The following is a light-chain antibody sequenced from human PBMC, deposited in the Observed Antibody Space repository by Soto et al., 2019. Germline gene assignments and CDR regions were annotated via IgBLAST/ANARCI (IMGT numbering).Light chain of an antibody. CDR2: DVD. V-gene: IGLV2-8*01. J-gene: IGLJ7*01. CDR1: SSDAGDYDF. Sequence: QSVLTQPPSASGSPGQSVTISCTGTSSDAGDYDFVSWYQQHPGKAPKLLIYDVDKRPSRVPDRFSGSKSGNTASLTVSELQAEDEADYYCSSKAGSTRVFGGGTQLTVL. CDR3: SSKAGSTRV.